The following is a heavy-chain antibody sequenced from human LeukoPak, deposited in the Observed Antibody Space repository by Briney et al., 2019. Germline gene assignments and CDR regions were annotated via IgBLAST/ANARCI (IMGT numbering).Heavy chain of an antibody. Sequence: GGSLRLSCAASGFTFRSYAMSWVRQAPGKGLEWVSTISVSGGSTYYADSVKGRFTISRDNAKNSLYLQMNSLRAEDTAVYYCARGDYGDYGRAIFDYWGQGTLVTVSS. CDR2: ISVSGGST. D-gene: IGHD4-17*01. J-gene: IGHJ4*02. V-gene: IGHV3-23*01. CDR3: ARGDYGDYGRAIFDY. CDR1: GFTFRSYA.